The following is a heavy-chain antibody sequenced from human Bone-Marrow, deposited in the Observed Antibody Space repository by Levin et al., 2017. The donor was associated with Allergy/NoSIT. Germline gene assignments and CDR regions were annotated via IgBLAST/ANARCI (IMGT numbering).Heavy chain of an antibody. CDR3: AKTPGVGSGNAAGRFDF. D-gene: IGHD6-25*01. J-gene: IGHJ4*02. CDR2: ISGSGDYT. CDR1: GFIFSNYA. Sequence: GGSLRLSCVGSGFIFSNYAMSWVRQAPGKGLEWVSSISGSGDYTYYADSVKGRFTISRDDAQHTLYLQMNRLRAEDPALYYCAKTPGVGSGNAAGRFDFRGQGTLVSVS. V-gene: IGHV3-23*01.